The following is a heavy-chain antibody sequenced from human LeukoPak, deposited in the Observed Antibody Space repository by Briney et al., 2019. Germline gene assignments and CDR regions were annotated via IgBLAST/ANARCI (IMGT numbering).Heavy chain of an antibody. J-gene: IGHJ4*02. V-gene: IGHV3-23*01. CDR1: GFTFSTNA. CDR3: ASGGAPAGY. D-gene: IGHD6-25*01. Sequence: GGSLRLSCAASGFTFSTNAMSWVRQAPGKGLEWVSGITGSDIRTYNADSAKGRFTITRDNSKSALYLQMNNLRAEDTAVYYCASGGAPAGYWGQGTLVIVSS. CDR2: ITGSDIRT.